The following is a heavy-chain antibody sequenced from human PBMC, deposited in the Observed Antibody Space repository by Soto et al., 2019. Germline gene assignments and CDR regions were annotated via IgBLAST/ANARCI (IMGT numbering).Heavy chain of an antibody. J-gene: IGHJ6*02. CDR1: GITFSSYA. Sequence: EVQLLESGGGLLQPGGSVRLSCAASGITFSSYAMSWVRQAPGKGLEWVSGISGSAGTTYHADSVKGRFTISRDNSKNTLYLQMTSLRAEDTAVYYCAKDVIAAAGISPGGVGMDVWGQGTTVTVSS. CDR2: ISGSAGTT. V-gene: IGHV3-23*01. CDR3: AKDVIAAAGISPGGVGMDV. D-gene: IGHD6-13*01.